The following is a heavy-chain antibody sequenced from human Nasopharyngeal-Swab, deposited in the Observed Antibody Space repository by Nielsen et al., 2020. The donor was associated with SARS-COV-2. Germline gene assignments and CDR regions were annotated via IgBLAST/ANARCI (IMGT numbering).Heavy chain of an antibody. D-gene: IGHD3-22*01. J-gene: IGHJ4*02. CDR1: GGSTSSYY. V-gene: IGHV4-4*07. CDR2: IYTSGST. Sequence: SETLSLTCTVSGGSTSSYYWSWIRQPAGKGLEWIGRIYTSGSTNYNPSLKSRVTMSVDTSKNQFSLKLSSVTAADTAVYYCARGTYYYDSSGPAFDYWGQGTLVTVSS. CDR3: ARGTYYYDSSGPAFDY.